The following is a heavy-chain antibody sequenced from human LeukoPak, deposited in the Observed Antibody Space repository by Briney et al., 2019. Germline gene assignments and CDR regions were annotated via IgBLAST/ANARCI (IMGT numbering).Heavy chain of an antibody. Sequence: PGGSLRLSCAASGFTFSSYAMHWVRQAPGKGLEWVAVISYDGSNKYYADSVKGRFTIFRDNSKNTLYLQMNSLRAEDTAVYYCARDLGVDRKEEMDSRLVDYWGQGTLVTVSS. CDR2: ISYDGSNK. D-gene: IGHD3-16*01. CDR3: ARDLGVDRKEEMDSRLVDY. CDR1: GFTFSSYA. J-gene: IGHJ4*02. V-gene: IGHV3-30-3*01.